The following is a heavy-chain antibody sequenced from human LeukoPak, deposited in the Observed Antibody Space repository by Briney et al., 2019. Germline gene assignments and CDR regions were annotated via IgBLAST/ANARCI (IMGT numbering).Heavy chain of an antibody. CDR1: GDSISGSSYF. J-gene: IGHJ4*02. V-gene: IGHV4-39*01. CDR3: ARRTAGGATLF. CDR2: ISYSGST. D-gene: IGHD1-26*01. Sequence: SETLSLTCTVSGDSISGSSYFWAWIRQPPGKGLESRGSISYSGSTYDNPSLKSRVTISVDASKNQFSLRLSSVSATDTAVYYCARRTAGGATLFWGQGTLVTVSA.